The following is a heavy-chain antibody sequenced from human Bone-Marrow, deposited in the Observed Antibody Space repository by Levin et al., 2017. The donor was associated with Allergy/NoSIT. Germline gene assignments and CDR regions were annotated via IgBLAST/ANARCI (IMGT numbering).Heavy chain of an antibody. D-gene: IGHD4-11*01. Sequence: PGGSLRLSCAASGFTFSSYGMHWVRQAPGKGLEWVAVISYDGSNKYYADSVKGRFTISRDNSKNTLYLQMNSLRAEDTAVYYCAKDITVTEGLFDYWGQGTLVTVSS. J-gene: IGHJ4*02. CDR2: ISYDGSNK. CDR1: GFTFSSYG. CDR3: AKDITVTEGLFDY. V-gene: IGHV3-30*18.